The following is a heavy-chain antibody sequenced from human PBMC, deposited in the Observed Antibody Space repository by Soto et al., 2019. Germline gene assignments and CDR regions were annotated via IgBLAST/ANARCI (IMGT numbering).Heavy chain of an antibody. D-gene: IGHD3-10*01. CDR2: ISSSSSYI. CDR1: GFTFSSST. J-gene: IGHJ4*02. V-gene: IGHV3-21*06. CDR3: ARDIGEMSAV. Sequence: GSGFTFSSSTMTWVRQGPGKGLEWVSSISSSSSYIYFADSLKGRFTISRDNAKNSLYLQMNSLRAEDTAVYYCARDIGEMSAVWGQGTQVTVSS.